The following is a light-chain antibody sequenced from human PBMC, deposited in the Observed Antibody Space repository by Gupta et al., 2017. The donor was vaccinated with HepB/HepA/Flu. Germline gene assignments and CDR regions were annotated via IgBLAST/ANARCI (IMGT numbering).Light chain of an antibody. CDR1: QSVSSSY. Sequence: EIVLTQSPGILSLSPGERATLSCRASQSVSSSYLAWYQRKPGQAPTLLIYGVSNRATGIPDRFSGRGSGTDFTLTISRLEPEDFAVYYCQQYGSSQGFTFGQGTRL. CDR3: QQYGSSQGFT. CDR2: GVS. V-gene: IGKV3-20*01. J-gene: IGKJ5*01.